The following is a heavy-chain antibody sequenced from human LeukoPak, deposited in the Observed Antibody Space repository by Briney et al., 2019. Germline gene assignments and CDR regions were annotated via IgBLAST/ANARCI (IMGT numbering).Heavy chain of an antibody. CDR2: IIPIFGTA. J-gene: IGHJ4*02. D-gene: IGHD4-23*01. Sequence: SVKVSCKASGGTFSSYAISWVRQAPGQGLEWMGGIIPIFGTANYAQKFQGRVTITTDESTSTAYMELSSLRSEDTAVYYCARFEPDGGQADYWGQGTLVTVSS. V-gene: IGHV1-69*05. CDR1: GGTFSSYA. CDR3: ARFEPDGGQADY.